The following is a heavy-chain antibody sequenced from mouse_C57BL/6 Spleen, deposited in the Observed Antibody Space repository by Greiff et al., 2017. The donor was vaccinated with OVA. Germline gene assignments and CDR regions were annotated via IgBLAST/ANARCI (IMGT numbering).Heavy chain of an antibody. CDR2: INPYNGGT. Sequence: SGPVLVKPGASVKMSCKASGYTFTDYYMNWVKQSHGKSLEWIGVINPYNGGTSYNQKFKGKATLTVDKSSSTAYMELNSLTSEDSAVYYCARSGDGNFDYWGQGTTLTVSS. CDR3: ARSGDGNFDY. V-gene: IGHV1-19*01. CDR1: GYTFTDYY. D-gene: IGHD2-1*01. J-gene: IGHJ2*01.